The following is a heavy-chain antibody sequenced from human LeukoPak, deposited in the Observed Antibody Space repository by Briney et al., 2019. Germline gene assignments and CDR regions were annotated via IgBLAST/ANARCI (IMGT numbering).Heavy chain of an antibody. Sequence: ASVKVSCKASGYTFIGYYIHWVRQAPGQGLEWMGWITPNSGDTNYAQKFHGRVTMTRDTSISTAYMELSRLKSDDTAVYFCARGDGDYVGNDYWGHGTLVTVSS. J-gene: IGHJ4*01. V-gene: IGHV1-2*02. D-gene: IGHD4-17*01. CDR2: ITPNSGDT. CDR3: ARGDGDYVGNDY. CDR1: GYTFIGYY.